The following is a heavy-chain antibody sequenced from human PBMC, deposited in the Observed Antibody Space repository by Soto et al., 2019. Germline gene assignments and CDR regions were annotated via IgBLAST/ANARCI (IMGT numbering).Heavy chain of an antibody. V-gene: IGHV1-69*12. CDR3: AEGDGGADAFDL. J-gene: IGHJ3*01. Sequence: QVQLVQSGTEVRKPGSSVNVSCQASGDTFDTYTFSWVRQAPGQGLQWMGEIIPMFRTTNYAPRFQGRLTLTADDSTRIVYMELNSLTFEDTAVYYCAEGDGGADAFDLWGQGTMIAVSS. CDR2: IIPMFRTT. D-gene: IGHD3-16*01. CDR1: GDTFDTYT.